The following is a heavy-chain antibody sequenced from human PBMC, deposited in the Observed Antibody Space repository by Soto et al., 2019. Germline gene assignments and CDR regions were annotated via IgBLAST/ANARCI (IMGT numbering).Heavy chain of an antibody. J-gene: IGHJ6*02. CDR2: ISYDGSNK. CDR3: ARTLWDTAMVPLVDV. Sequence: GGSLRLSCAASGCTFCSYAMHWVRQAPGKGLEWVAVISYDGSNKYYADSVKGRFTISRDNSKNTLYLQMNSLRAEDTAVYYCARTLWDTAMVPLVDVWGQGTTVTVSS. D-gene: IGHD5-18*01. CDR1: GCTFCSYA. V-gene: IGHV3-30-3*01.